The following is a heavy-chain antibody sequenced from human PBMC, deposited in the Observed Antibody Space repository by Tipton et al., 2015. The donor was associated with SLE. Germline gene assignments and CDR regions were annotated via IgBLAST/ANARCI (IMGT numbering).Heavy chain of an antibody. Sequence: SLRLSCAASGFTFGTSGMHWVRQAPGKGLEWVALVPYDGSKKYYADSVKGRFTISRGNSRNTVYLQMSTLRAEDTAVYYCAEEGNSGIPSAGVFDIWGQGTMVTVSS. V-gene: IGHV3-30*18. D-gene: IGHD6-13*01. J-gene: IGHJ3*02. CDR3: AEEGNSGIPSAGVFDI. CDR1: GFTFGTSG. CDR2: VPYDGSKK.